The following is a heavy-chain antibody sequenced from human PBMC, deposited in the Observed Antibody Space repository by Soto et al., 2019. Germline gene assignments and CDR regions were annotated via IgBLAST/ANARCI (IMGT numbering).Heavy chain of an antibody. CDR2: ISGSGGST. V-gene: IGHV3-23*01. J-gene: IGHJ4*02. CDR3: AKVSGDQLLSTFDY. D-gene: IGHD2-2*01. Sequence: GGSLRLSCAGSGFTFSRYVMSWVRQAPGKGLEWVSAISGSGGSTYFADSVKGRFTISRDNSKNTLYLQMNRLRAEDTAVYYCAKVSGDQLLSTFDYWGQGTLVTVSS. CDR1: GFTFSRYV.